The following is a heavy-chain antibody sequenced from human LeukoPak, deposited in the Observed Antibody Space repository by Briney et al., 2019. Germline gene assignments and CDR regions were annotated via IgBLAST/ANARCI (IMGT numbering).Heavy chain of an antibody. CDR1: GGSISSSSYY. J-gene: IGHJ4*02. V-gene: IGHV4-39*01. Sequence: SETLSLTCTVSGGSISSSSYYWGWIRQPPGKGLEWIGSIYYSGSTYSNPSLQSRVTISVDTSKNQFYLKLSSVTAADTAVYYCARAVGSFDWLPLFDYWGQGTLVTVSS. CDR3: ARAVGSFDWLPLFDY. CDR2: IYYSGST. D-gene: IGHD3-9*01.